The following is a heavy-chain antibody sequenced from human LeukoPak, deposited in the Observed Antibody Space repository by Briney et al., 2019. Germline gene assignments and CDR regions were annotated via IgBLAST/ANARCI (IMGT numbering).Heavy chain of an antibody. V-gene: IGHV4-4*08. Sequence: SGTLSLTCGVSGVSISSNYWSWIRQPPGKGLEWNGLEWIGYIHANGDTNYNPSLNRRVTISLDSSRRHLSLNLSSLTAADTAVYFCAGYDHSNYLAYWGQGILVTVSS. CDR2: IHANGDT. CDR3: AGYDHSNYLAY. D-gene: IGHD4-11*01. J-gene: IGHJ4*02. CDR1: GVSISSNY.